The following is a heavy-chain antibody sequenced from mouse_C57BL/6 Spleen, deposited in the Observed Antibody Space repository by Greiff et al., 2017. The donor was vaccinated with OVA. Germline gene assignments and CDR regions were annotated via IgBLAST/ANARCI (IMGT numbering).Heavy chain of an antibody. CDR3: ARWSTLDYFDD. D-gene: IGHD5-1*01. Sequence: QVQLQQPGAELVMPGASVKLSCKASGYTFTSYWMHWVKQRPGQGLEWIGEIDPSDSYTNYNQKFKGKSTLTVDKSSSTAYMQLSSLTSEDSAVYYCARWSTLDYFDDWGQGTTLTVSS. J-gene: IGHJ2*01. CDR2: IDPSDSYT. CDR1: GYTFTSYW. V-gene: IGHV1-69*01.